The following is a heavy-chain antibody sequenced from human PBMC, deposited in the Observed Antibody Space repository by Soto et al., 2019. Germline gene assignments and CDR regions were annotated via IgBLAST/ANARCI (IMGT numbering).Heavy chain of an antibody. Sequence: GGSLILSYAASGFTFSSYCMHWVRQAPGKGLEWVAVIWYDGINKYYADSVKGRFIISRDNSKNTLYLQMNSLRAEDTAVYYCARGGYCSGGSCSPTIFDYWGQGTLVTVSS. CDR1: GFTFSSYC. J-gene: IGHJ4*02. V-gene: IGHV3-33*01. CDR3: ARGGYCSGGSCSPTIFDY. CDR2: IWYDGINK. D-gene: IGHD2-15*01.